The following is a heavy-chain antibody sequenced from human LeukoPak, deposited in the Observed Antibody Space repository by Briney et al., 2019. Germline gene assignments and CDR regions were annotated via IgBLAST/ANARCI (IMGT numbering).Heavy chain of an antibody. CDR3: ARDEGSGWSYY. V-gene: IGHV4-4*07. CDR1: GGSISNYY. Sequence: SETLSLTCTVSGGSISNYYWSWIRQPAGKGLDWIGRIYTSGRTSYNPSLKSRVTMSVDTSKNQFSLKLSSVTAADTAVYYCARDEGSGWSYYWGQGTLVTVSS. J-gene: IGHJ4*02. CDR2: IYTSGRT. D-gene: IGHD6-19*01.